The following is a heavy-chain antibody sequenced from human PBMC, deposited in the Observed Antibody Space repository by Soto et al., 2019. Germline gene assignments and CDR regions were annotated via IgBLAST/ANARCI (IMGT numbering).Heavy chain of an antibody. J-gene: IGHJ4*02. CDR3: ARDSKGTVMHY. V-gene: IGHV1-69*01. D-gene: IGHD3-16*01. CDR2: IVPIFGTA. Sequence: QVQLVQSGAEVKKPGSSVKVSCKASGGTFSSYAISWVRQAPGQGLEWMGGIVPIFGTANYAQKFQGRVTITADESTSTAHMELSSLRSEDTAVYYCARDSKGTVMHYWGQGTLVTVSS. CDR1: GGTFSSYA.